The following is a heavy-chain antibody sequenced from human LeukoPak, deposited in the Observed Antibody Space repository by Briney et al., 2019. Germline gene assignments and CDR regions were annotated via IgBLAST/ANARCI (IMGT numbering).Heavy chain of an antibody. CDR2: ISAYNGNT. Sequence: GASVKVSCKASGYTFTNYGISWVRQAPGQGLEWMGWISAYNGNTNYAQKLQGRVTMTTDTSTSTAYMELRSLRSDDTAVYYCARIQLERLSNWFDPWGQGTLVTVSS. J-gene: IGHJ5*02. CDR1: GYTFTNYG. V-gene: IGHV1-18*01. CDR3: ARIQLERLSNWFDP. D-gene: IGHD1-1*01.